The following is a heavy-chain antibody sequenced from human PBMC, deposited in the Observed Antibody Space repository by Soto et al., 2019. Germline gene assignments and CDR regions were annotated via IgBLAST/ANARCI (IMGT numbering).Heavy chain of an antibody. D-gene: IGHD2-8*01. CDR3: ERDNDQKFDW. CDR2: INRDGSET. V-gene: IGHV3-7*03. J-gene: IGHJ4*02. CDR1: GFTFSTYW. Sequence: PGGSLRLSCAASGFTFSTYWMSWVRQAPGKGLEWVANINRDGSETHYMDSMKGRFTISRDNAKNSLYLQMNSLRAGDTAVYYCERDNDQKFDWWGQGTLVTVSS.